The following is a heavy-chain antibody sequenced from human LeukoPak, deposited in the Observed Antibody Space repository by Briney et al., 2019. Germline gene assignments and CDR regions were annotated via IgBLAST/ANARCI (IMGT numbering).Heavy chain of an antibody. CDR2: INPSGGST. J-gene: IGHJ4*02. CDR3: ARARITMVRGVIGPMEY. D-gene: IGHD3-10*01. Sequence: ASVKVSCKASGYTFTSYYMHWVRQAPGQGLEWMGIINPSGGSTSYAQKFQGRVTMTRDTSTSTVYMELSSLRSEDTAVYYCARARITMVRGVIGPMEYWGQGTLVTVSS. CDR1: GYTFTSYY. V-gene: IGHV1-46*01.